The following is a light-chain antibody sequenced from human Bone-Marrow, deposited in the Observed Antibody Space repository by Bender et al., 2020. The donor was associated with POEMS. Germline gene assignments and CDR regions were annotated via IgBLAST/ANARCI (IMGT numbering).Light chain of an antibody. V-gene: IGLV2-14*02. J-gene: IGLJ3*02. CDR3: SSYTSGSTWV. CDR1: NNDVGSYNL. CDR2: EGS. Sequence: QSALTQPASVSGSPGQSLTISCTGTNNDVGSYNLLSWYQHHPGKAPKLIIYEGSKRPSGVSNRFSGSKSGNTASLTISGLQAEDEADYYCSSYTSGSTWVFGGGTQVTVL.